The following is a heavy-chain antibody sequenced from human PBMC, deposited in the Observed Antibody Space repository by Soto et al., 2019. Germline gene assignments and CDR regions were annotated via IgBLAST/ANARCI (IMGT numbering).Heavy chain of an antibody. CDR2: IWYDGSNK. J-gene: IGHJ6*02. V-gene: IGHV3-33*01. Sequence: GGSVRLSCAASGFTFSSYGMHWVRQAPGKGLEWVAVIWYDGSNKYYADSVKGRFTISRDNSKNTLYLQMNSLRAEDTAVYYCARELEQQLVPYYYYYYGMDVWGQGTTVTVSS. D-gene: IGHD6-13*01. CDR3: ARELEQQLVPYYYYYYGMDV. CDR1: GFTFSSYG.